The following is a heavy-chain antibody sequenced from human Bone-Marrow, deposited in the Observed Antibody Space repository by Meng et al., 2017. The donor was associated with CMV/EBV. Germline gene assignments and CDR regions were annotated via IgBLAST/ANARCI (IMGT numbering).Heavy chain of an antibody. J-gene: IGHJ6*02. V-gene: IGHV3-30*02. D-gene: IGHD6-13*01. CDR1: GFTFSSYG. CDR3: AKETFGSSWYYYYGMDV. Sequence: GESLKISCAASGFTFSSYGMHWVRQAPGKGLEWVAFIRYDGSNKYYADSVKGRFTISRDNSKNTLYLQMNSLRAEDTAVYYCAKETFGSSWYYYYGMDVWGQGPTVTVSS. CDR2: IRYDGSNK.